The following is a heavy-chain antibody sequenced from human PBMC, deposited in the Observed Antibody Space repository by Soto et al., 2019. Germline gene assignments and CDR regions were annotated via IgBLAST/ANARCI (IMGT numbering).Heavy chain of an antibody. Sequence: SETLSLTCTVSGGSISSYYWSWIRQPPGKGLEWIGYIYYSGSTNYNPSLKSRVTISVDTSKNQFSLKLSSVTAADTAVYYCASGIQLWDYYYYGMDVRGQGTTVTVSS. CDR1: GGSISSYY. J-gene: IGHJ6*02. CDR3: ASGIQLWDYYYYGMDV. V-gene: IGHV4-59*01. D-gene: IGHD5-18*01. CDR2: IYYSGST.